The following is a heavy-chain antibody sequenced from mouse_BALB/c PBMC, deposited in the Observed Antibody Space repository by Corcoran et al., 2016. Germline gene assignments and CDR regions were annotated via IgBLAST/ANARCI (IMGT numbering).Heavy chain of an antibody. CDR1: GYTFTSYV. V-gene: IGHV1S136*01. J-gene: IGHJ1*01. CDR2: INPYNDGT. Sequence: EVQLQQSGPELVKPGASVKMSCKASGYTFTSYVMHWVKQTPGQGLEWIGYINPYNDGTKYNEKFKGKATLTSDKSSSTAYMELSSLTSEDSAVYYCARSYRYWYFDVWGAGTMVTVSS. D-gene: IGHD2-14*01. CDR3: ARSYRYWYFDV.